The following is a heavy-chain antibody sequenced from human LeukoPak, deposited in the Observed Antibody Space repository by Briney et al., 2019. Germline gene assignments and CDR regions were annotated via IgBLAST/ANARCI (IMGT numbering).Heavy chain of an antibody. J-gene: IGHJ4*02. V-gene: IGHV4-61*02. D-gene: IGHD1-20*01. Sequence: SETLSLTCTVSGVSITSGTYYWTWIRQPAGKGLEWIGRMYSTGRVNYNPSLKSRVTMLLDTAKNQFSLKLSSVTAADTAVYYCARDRSYNWNPCGYFDYWGQGTLVTVSS. CDR1: GVSITSGTYY. CDR3: ARDRSYNWNPCGYFDY. CDR2: MYSTGRV.